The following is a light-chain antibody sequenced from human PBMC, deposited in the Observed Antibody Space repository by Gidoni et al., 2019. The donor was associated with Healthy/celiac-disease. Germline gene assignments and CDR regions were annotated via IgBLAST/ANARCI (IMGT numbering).Light chain of an antibody. J-gene: IGKJ1*01. Sequence: DTVMTQSPDPLAVSLGESATINCKSSQSVLYSSNNKNYLAWYQQKPGQPPKLLIYWASTRESGVPDRFSGSGSGTDFTLTISSLQAEDVAVYYCQQYYSTPRTFGQGTKVEIK. CDR1: QSVLYSSNNKNY. CDR2: WAS. V-gene: IGKV4-1*01. CDR3: QQYYSTPRT.